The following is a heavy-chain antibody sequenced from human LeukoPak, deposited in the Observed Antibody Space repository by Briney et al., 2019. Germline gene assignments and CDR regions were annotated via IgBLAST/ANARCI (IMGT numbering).Heavy chain of an antibody. Sequence: ASVKVSCKASGYTFTSYGISWGRQAPGQGLEWMGWISAYNGNTNYAKTLQGRVTITTDTSTSTAYMELRSLRSDDTAVYYCARERYRGVDFDYWGQGTLVTVSS. D-gene: IGHD5-12*01. V-gene: IGHV1-18*01. J-gene: IGHJ4*02. CDR2: ISAYNGNT. CDR3: ARERYRGVDFDY. CDR1: GYTFTSYG.